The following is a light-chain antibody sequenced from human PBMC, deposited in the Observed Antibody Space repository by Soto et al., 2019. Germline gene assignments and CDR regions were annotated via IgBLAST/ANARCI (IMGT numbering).Light chain of an antibody. CDR3: LQHNNYPRT. J-gene: IGKJ2*01. V-gene: IGKV1-17*03. Sequence: DIQMTQSPSAMSASVGGRVTITCRASQGISSNLAWYQQKPGKVPKRLIYDASSLDSGVPSRFSASGSGTVFTLTISSLQPEDFATYYCLQHNNYPRTFGQGTKLEIK. CDR2: DAS. CDR1: QGISSN.